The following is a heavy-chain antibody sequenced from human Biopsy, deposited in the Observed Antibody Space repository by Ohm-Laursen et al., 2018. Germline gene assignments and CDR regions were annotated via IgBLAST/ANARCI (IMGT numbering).Heavy chain of an antibody. CDR1: GFIFDDYA. Sequence: SLRLSCAASGFIFDDYAMHWVRHAPGKGLEWVSGISWDSGRIDYADSVKGRCTISRDNAKNSLYLQMNSLRAEDTALDYCAKDCGGPPLGGLSHWGRGNLVTVPS. J-gene: IGHJ4*02. V-gene: IGHV3-9*01. CDR3: AKDCGGPPLGGLSH. D-gene: IGHD3-16*02. CDR2: ISWDSGRI.